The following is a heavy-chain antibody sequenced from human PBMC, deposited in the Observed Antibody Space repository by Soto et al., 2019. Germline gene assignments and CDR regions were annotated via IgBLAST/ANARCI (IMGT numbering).Heavy chain of an antibody. CDR2: IYYSGTT. J-gene: IGHJ4*02. CDR1: GASVRSRTNY. V-gene: IGHV4-39*01. D-gene: IGHD2-15*01. CDR3: GRLDLSFGGTGSFDS. Sequence: LSLTCTVSGASVRSRTNYWGWIRQPPGKGLEWIGSIYYSGTTYYNPSLKSRVTISVDLSKNHFSLKLGSVTAADTAIYYCGRLDLSFGGTGSFDSWGQGNLVTVS.